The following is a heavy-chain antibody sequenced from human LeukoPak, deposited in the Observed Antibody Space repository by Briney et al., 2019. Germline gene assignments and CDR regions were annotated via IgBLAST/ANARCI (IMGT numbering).Heavy chain of an antibody. D-gene: IGHD4-17*01. CDR2: IGTGGET. J-gene: IGHJ4*02. CDR3: AKRVTVTTKYFDS. V-gene: IGHV3-23*01. CDR1: GFIFSAYA. Sequence: GSLRLSCAASGFIFSAYAMSWVRQAPGQGLEWVSVIGTGGETHYADSVRGRFTISRNNFKNTLYLQMNSLRAEDTAVYYCAKRVTVTTKYFDSWGQGTLVTVSS.